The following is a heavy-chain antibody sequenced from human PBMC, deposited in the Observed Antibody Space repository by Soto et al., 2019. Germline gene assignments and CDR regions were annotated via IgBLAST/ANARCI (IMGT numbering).Heavy chain of an antibody. CDR2: IVVGSGNT. V-gene: IGHV1-58*01. J-gene: IGHJ4*02. D-gene: IGHD3-22*01. Sequence: GASVKVSCKASGFTFTSSAVQWVRQARGQRLEWIGWIVVGSGNTNYAQKFQEGVTITRDMPTSTAYMELSSLRSEDTAVYYCAAGISSVTMIVVATFDYWGQGTLASVSS. CDR1: GFTFTSSA. CDR3: AAGISSVTMIVVATFDY.